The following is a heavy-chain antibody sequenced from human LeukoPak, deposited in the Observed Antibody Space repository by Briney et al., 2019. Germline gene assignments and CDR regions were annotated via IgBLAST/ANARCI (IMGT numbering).Heavy chain of an antibody. CDR3: VKYYDSSGYYY. J-gene: IGHJ4*02. Sequence: GASVKVSCKVSGYTLTELSMHWVRQAPGKGLEWMGGFDPEDGETIYAQKFQGRVTMTEDTSTDTAYMELSSLGSEDTAVYYYVKYYDSSGYYYWGQGTLVTVSS. CDR2: FDPEDGET. V-gene: IGHV1-24*01. CDR1: GYTLTELS. D-gene: IGHD3-22*01.